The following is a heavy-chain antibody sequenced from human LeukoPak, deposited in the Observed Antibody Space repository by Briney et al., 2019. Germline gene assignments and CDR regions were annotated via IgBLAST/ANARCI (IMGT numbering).Heavy chain of an antibody. CDR2: IIPIFGTA. Sequence: ASVKVSCKASGGTFSGYAISWVRQAPGQGLEWTGGIIPIFGTANYAQKFQGRVTITTDESTSTAYMELSSLRSEDTAVYYCARGAVFLEWLPHFDYWGQGTLVPVSS. J-gene: IGHJ4*02. D-gene: IGHD3-3*01. CDR3: ARGAVFLEWLPHFDY. V-gene: IGHV1-69*05. CDR1: GGTFSGYA.